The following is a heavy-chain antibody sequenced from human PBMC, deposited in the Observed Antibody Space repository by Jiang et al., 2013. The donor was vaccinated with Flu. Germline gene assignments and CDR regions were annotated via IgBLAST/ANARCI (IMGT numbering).Heavy chain of an antibody. CDR3: AKGPGSGVTKVGYYYGMDV. D-gene: IGHD3-10*01. J-gene: IGHJ6*02. V-gene: IGHV3-30*18. CDR2: ISYDGSNK. CDR1: GFTFSSYG. Sequence: RSLRLSCAASGFTFSSYGMHWVRQAPGKGLEWVAVISYDGSNKYYADSVKGRFTISRDNSKNTLYLQMNSLRAEDTAVYYCAKGPGSGVTKVGYYYGMDVWGQGTTVTVSS.